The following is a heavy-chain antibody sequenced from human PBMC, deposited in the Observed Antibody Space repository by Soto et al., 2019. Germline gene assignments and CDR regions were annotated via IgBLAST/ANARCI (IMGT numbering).Heavy chain of an antibody. D-gene: IGHD1-1*01. CDR2: FNPANRNT. J-gene: IGHJ4*02. CDR3: ARQDGAANYYFDY. CDR1: GYTFTNYG. Sequence: ASVKVSCKVSGYTFTNYGINWVRQAPGQGLEWVGWFNPANRNTNYAQKFQDRVSMTTDTSISTAYLQWSSLKASDTAMYYCARQDGAANYYFDYWGQGTLVTVSS. V-gene: IGHV1-18*01.